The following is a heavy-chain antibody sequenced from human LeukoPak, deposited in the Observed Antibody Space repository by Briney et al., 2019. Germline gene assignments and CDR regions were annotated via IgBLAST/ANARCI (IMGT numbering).Heavy chain of an antibody. CDR2: INTNTANP. CDR3: AREVRDGYNNFDY. D-gene: IGHD5-24*01. Sequence: ASVTVSCKTSGYTFTRYALNWVRQAPGQGLEWMGWINTNTANPTYAQGFTGRFVFSLDTSVSTAYLQITSLKAEDTAVYYRAREVRDGYNNFDYWGQGTLVTVSS. J-gene: IGHJ4*02. V-gene: IGHV7-4-1*02. CDR1: GYTFTRYA.